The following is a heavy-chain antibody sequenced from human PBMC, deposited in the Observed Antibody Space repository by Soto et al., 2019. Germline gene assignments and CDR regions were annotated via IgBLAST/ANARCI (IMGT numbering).Heavy chain of an antibody. D-gene: IGHD6-19*01. J-gene: IGHJ4*02. V-gene: IGHV2-5*02. CDR1: GFSLTTSGVG. Sequence: QITLKESGPTLVQPTQTLTLTCSFSGFSLTTSGVGVGWIRQPPGKALEWLALIYGDDDKRYSPSLKSILTITKDTSKNQVVLTMTNVDPVDTATYYCAHRHSSATFDYWGQGALVTVAP. CDR3: AHRHSSATFDY. CDR2: IYGDDDK.